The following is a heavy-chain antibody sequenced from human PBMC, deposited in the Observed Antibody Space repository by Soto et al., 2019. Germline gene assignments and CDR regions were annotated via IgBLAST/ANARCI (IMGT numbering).Heavy chain of an antibody. CDR3: ARCGCLEWWPEYYYFYGMDV. Sequence: PGESLKISCKGSGYSFTSYWIGWVRQMPGKGLEWMGIIYPGDSDTRYSPSFQGQVTISADKSISTAYLQWSSLKASDTAMYYCARCGCLEWWPEYYYFYGMDVWGQGTTVTVSS. J-gene: IGHJ6*02. V-gene: IGHV5-51*01. CDR2: IYPGDSDT. CDR1: GYSFTSYW. D-gene: IGHD3-3*01.